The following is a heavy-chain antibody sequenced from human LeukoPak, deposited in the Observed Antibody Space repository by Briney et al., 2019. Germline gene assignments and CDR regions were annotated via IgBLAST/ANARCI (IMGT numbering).Heavy chain of an antibody. CDR3: AKDIVVAYPYYYGMDV. Sequence: QPGGSLRLSCAASGFTFSSYAMSWVRQAPGKGLEWVSVISGSGGSTYYADSVKGRFTISRDNSKNTLYLQMNSLRAEDTAVYYCAKDIVVAYPYYYGMDVWGQGTTVTVSS. CDR1: GFTFSSYA. D-gene: IGHD2-2*01. V-gene: IGHV3-23*01. CDR2: ISGSGGST. J-gene: IGHJ6*02.